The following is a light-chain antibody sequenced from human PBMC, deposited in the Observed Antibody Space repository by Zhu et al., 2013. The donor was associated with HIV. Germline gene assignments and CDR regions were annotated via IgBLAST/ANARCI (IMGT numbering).Light chain of an antibody. CDR1: QSLTSNH. V-gene: IGKV3-20*01. Sequence: EIVLTQSPGTLYLSPGEGATLSCRASQSLTSNHLAWYQHKPGQAPRLLIYGASSRATGIPDRFTGSGSGTDFTLTISRLEPEDFAVYYCQQYGSSLSITFGQGTRLEIK. J-gene: IGKJ5*01. CDR3: QQYGSSLSIT. CDR2: GAS.